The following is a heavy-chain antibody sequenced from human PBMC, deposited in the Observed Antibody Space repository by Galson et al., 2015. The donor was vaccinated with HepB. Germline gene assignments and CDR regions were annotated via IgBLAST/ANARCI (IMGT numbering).Heavy chain of an antibody. CDR3: ARRGQLLRVSWFDP. V-gene: IGHV4-39*01. Sequence: TLSLTCTVSGGSISSSSYYWGWIRQPPGKGLEWIGSIYYSGSTYYNPSLKSRVTISVDTSKNQFSLKLSSVTAADTAVYYCARRGQLLRVSWFDPWGQGTLVTVSS. CDR2: IYYSGST. J-gene: IGHJ5*02. D-gene: IGHD2-2*01. CDR1: GGSISSSSYY.